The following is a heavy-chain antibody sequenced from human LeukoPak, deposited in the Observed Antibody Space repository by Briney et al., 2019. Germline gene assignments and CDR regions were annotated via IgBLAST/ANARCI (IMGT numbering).Heavy chain of an antibody. V-gene: IGHV3-7*01. CDR1: GFSFSNFW. J-gene: IGHJ5*02. CDR2: IKPDGSAT. CDR3: ARGGGSSS. Sequence: QPGGSLRLSCAASGFSFSNFWMSWVRQAPGKGLEWVANIKPDGSATNYVDSVKGRFTISRDNAKNSLDLQMNSLRAEDTAAYYCARGGGSSSWGQGTLVTVSS. D-gene: IGHD6-6*01.